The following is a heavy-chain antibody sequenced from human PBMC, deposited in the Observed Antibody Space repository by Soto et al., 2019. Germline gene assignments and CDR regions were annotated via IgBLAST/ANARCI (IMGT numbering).Heavy chain of an antibody. CDR2: ISGSGGST. CDR1: GFTFSSYA. CDR3: AKYGKSYSSSSVHYYGMDV. D-gene: IGHD6-6*01. Sequence: SLRLSCAASGFTFSSYAMSWVRQAPGKGLEWVSAISGSGGSTYYADSVKGRFTISRDNSKNTLYLQMNSLRAEDTAVYYCAKYGKSYSSSSVHYYGMDVWGQGTTVTVSS. V-gene: IGHV3-23*01. J-gene: IGHJ6*02.